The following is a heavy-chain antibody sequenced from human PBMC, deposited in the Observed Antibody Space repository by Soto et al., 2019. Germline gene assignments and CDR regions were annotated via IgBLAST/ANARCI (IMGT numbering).Heavy chain of an antibody. CDR1: GGSISSYY. V-gene: IGHV4-59*01. CDR2: IYYSGST. J-gene: IGHJ5*02. Sequence: LSETLSLTCTVSGGSISSYYWSWIRQPPGKGLEWIGYIYYSGSTNYNPSLKSRVTISVDTSKNQFSLKLSSVTAADTAVYYCARSLRLRSSPRYGWFDPWGQGTLVTVSS. D-gene: IGHD3-3*01. CDR3: ARSLRLRSSPRYGWFDP.